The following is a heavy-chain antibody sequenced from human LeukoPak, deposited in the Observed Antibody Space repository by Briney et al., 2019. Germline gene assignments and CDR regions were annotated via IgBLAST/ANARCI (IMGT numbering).Heavy chain of an antibody. CDR3: ARDVVTAIDPQLSGPTDY. CDR2: ISAYNGNT. D-gene: IGHD2-21*02. V-gene: IGHV1-18*01. J-gene: IGHJ4*02. Sequence: ASVKVSCKASGYTFTRYGISWVRQAPGQGLEWMGWISAYNGNTNYAQKLQGRVTMTTDTSTSTAYMELRSLRSDDTAVYYCARDVVTAIDPQLSGPTDYWGQGTLVTVSS. CDR1: GYTFTRYG.